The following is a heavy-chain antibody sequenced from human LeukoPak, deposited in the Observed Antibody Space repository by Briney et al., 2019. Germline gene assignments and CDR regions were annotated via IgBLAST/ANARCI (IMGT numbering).Heavy chain of an antibody. CDR1: GGSIRSSSYY. CDR2: INYSGST. J-gene: IGHJ6*03. V-gene: IGHV4-39*07. D-gene: IGHD2-15*01. Sequence: SETLSLTCTVSGGSIRSSSYYWGWIRQPPGKGLEWIGSINYSGSTNYNPSLKSRVTISVDTSKNQFSLKLSSVTAADTAVYYCARGYCSGGSCYSYYYYNYMDVWGKGTTVTVSS. CDR3: ARGYCSGGSCYSYYYYNYMDV.